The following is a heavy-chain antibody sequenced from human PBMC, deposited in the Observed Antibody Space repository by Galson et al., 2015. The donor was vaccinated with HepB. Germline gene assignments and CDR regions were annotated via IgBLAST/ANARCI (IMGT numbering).Heavy chain of an antibody. J-gene: IGHJ3*02. V-gene: IGHV3-30*18. CDR2: ISYDGSNK. CDR3: AKDSEQWLVPGAFDI. CDR1: GFTFSSCG. Sequence: SLRLSCAASGFTFSSCGMHWVRQAPGKGLEWVAVISYDGSNKYYADSVKGRFTISRDNSKNTLYLQMNSLRAEDTAVYYCAKDSEQWLVPGAFDIWGQGTMVTVSS. D-gene: IGHD6-19*01.